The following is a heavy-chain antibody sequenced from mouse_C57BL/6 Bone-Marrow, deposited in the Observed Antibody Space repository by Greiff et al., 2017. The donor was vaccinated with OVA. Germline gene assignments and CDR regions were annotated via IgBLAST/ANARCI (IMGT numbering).Heavy chain of an antibody. CDR2: IDPSDSYT. Sequence: QVQLRQPGAELVMPGASVKLSCKASGYTFTSYWMHWVKQRPGQGLEWIGEIDPSDSYTNYNQKFKGKSTLTVDKSSSTAYMQLSSLTSEDSAVYYCAREDLFDWYFDVWGTGTTVTVS. CDR3: AREDLFDWYFDV. V-gene: IGHV1-69*01. CDR1: GYTFTSYW. J-gene: IGHJ1*03.